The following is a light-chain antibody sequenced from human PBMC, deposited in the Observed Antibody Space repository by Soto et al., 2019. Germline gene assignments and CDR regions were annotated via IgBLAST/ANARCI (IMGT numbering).Light chain of an antibody. CDR2: LEGSGSY. Sequence: QSVLTQSSSASASLGSSVKLTCTLSSGHSSYIIAWHQQQPGKAPRYLMKLEGSGSYNKGSGVPDRFSGSSSGADRYLTISNLQFEYEADYYCETWDSNTRVFGTGTKVTVL. V-gene: IGLV4-60*02. CDR3: ETWDSNTRV. CDR1: SGHSSYI. J-gene: IGLJ1*01.